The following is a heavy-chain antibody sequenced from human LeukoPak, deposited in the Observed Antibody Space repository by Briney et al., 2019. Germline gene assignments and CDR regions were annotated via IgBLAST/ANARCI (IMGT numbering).Heavy chain of an antibody. CDR1: GYTFTSYG. Sequence: ASVKVSCKASGYTFTSYGISWVRQAPGQGLEWMGWISAYNGNTNYAQKLQGRVTMTPDTSTSTAYMELRTLRSDDTAVYYCARDQSGIYYDILTGYSETVDAFDIWGQGTMVTVSS. J-gene: IGHJ3*02. CDR2: ISAYNGNT. V-gene: IGHV1-18*01. D-gene: IGHD3-9*01. CDR3: ARDQSGIYYDILTGYSETVDAFDI.